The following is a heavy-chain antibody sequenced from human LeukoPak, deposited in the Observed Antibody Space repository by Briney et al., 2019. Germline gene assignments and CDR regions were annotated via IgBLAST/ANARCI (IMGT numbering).Heavy chain of an antibody. V-gene: IGHV4-38-2*02. Sequence: SETLSLTCTVSGYSISSGYYWGWIRQPPGKGLEWIGSIYYSGSTYYNPSLKSRVTISVDTSKNQISLKLSSVTAADTAVYYCARQGSSGYYFDYWGQGTLVTVSS. CDR3: ARQGSSGYYFDY. CDR1: GYSISSGYY. J-gene: IGHJ4*02. CDR2: IYYSGST. D-gene: IGHD6-19*01.